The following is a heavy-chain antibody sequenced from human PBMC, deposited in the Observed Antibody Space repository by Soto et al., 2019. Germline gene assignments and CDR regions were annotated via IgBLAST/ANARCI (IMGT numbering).Heavy chain of an antibody. CDR1: GYTFTGYY. D-gene: IGHD7-27*01. CDR3: AKVKESRTITGVFDY. CDR2: INPNSGGT. Sequence: VASVKVSCKASGYTFTGYYMHWVRQAPGQGLEWMGWINPNSGGTNYAQKFQGRVTMTRDTSISTAYMELSRLRSDDTAVYYCAKVKESRTITGVFDYWGQGTLVTVSS. J-gene: IGHJ4*02. V-gene: IGHV1-2*02.